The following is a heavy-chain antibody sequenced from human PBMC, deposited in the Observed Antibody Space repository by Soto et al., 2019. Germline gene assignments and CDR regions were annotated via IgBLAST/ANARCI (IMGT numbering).Heavy chain of an antibody. CDR3: ARVSGPYYYDSSGYYYGNYFDY. CDR2: IIPIFGTA. Sequence: ASVKVSCKASGGTFSSYAISWVRQAPGQGLEWMGGIIPIFGTANYAQKFQGRVTITADESTSTAYMELSSLRSEDTAVYYCARVSGPYYYDSSGYYYGNYFDYWGQGTLVTVSS. J-gene: IGHJ4*02. CDR1: GGTFSSYA. D-gene: IGHD3-22*01. V-gene: IGHV1-69*13.